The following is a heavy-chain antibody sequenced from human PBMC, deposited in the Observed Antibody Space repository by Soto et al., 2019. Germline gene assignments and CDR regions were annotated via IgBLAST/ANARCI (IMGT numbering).Heavy chain of an antibody. D-gene: IGHD6-13*01. CDR3: ARGDKLVRELFSDY. V-gene: IGHV1-3*01. J-gene: IGHJ4*02. Sequence: ASVKVSGKASGYTVTSYAMHWVRQAPGQRLEWMGWINAGNGNTKYSQKFQGRVTITRDTSVSTAYMELSSLRSEDKAVYYCARGDKLVRELFSDYLGKGTLVTVSS. CDR2: INAGNGNT. CDR1: GYTVTSYA.